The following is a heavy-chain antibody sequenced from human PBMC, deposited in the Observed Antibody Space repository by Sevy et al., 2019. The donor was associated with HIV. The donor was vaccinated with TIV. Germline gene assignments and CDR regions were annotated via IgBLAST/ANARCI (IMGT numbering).Heavy chain of an antibody. V-gene: IGHV3-33*01. CDR1: GFTFSNYG. CDR3: ARGGDFNDRSAKRDLDY. Sequence: GGSLRLSCAASGFTFSNYGMHWVRQAPGKGLEWVAVIWNDGSNKYYADSVKGRFTISRDNSKNTLYLQMNSLRVEDTAVYCCARGGDFNDRSAKRDLDYRGQGTLVTVSS. CDR2: IWNDGSNK. D-gene: IGHD3-22*01. J-gene: IGHJ4*02.